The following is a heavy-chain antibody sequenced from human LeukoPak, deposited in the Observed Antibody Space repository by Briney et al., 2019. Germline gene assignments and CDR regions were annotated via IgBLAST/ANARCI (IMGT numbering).Heavy chain of an antibody. CDR1: GYTFTGYY. Sequence: GASVKVSCKASGYTFTGYYMHWVRQAPGQGLEWMGRIIPILGIANYAQKFQGRVTITADKSTSTAYMELSSLRSEDTAVYYCAGPSSPLYDSSGYPLDYWGQGTLVTVSS. V-gene: IGHV1-69*02. D-gene: IGHD3-22*01. J-gene: IGHJ4*02. CDR3: AGPSSPLYDSSGYPLDY. CDR2: IIPILGIA.